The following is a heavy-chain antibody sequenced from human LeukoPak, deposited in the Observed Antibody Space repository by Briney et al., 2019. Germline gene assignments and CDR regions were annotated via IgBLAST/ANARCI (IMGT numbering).Heavy chain of an antibody. CDR2: IYYSGST. V-gene: IGHV4-39*01. CDR1: GDSMSSSSYY. CDR3: ARHVRGYYGSSDQYNWFDA. Sequence: PSETLSLTCSVSGDSMSSSSYYWGWIRQPPGKGLEWIGTIYYSGSTYYNPSLKSRVAMSVDTSKKQFSLNLKFVTAADTAVYYCARHVRGYYGSSDQYNWFDAWGQGTLVTVSS. D-gene: IGHD3-3*01. J-gene: IGHJ5*02.